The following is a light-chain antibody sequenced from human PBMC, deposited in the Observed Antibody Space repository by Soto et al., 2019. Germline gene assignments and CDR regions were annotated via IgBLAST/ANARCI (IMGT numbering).Light chain of an antibody. J-gene: IGLJ3*02. Sequence: QSVLTQPPSVSGAPGQRVTISCTGSNSNIGSGYDVHWYQQLPGTAPKLLIYVNVNRPSGVPDRFSASKSGTSASRAIAGLQAEDEGDYYGQSYDNMLSASVFGGGTKLTVL. CDR3: QSYDNMLSASV. V-gene: IGLV1-40*01. CDR2: VNV. CDR1: NSNIGSGYD.